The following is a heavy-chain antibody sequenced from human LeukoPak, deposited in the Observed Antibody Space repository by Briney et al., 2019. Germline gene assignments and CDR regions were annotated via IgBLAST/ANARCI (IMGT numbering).Heavy chain of an antibody. J-gene: IGHJ5*02. CDR2: MNPNSGNT. Sequence: GASVKVSCKASGYTFASYDINWVRQATGQGLEWMGWMNPNSGNTGYAQKFQGRVTITRNTSISTAYMELSSLRSEDTAVYYCARAGSSWKNWFDPWGQGTLVTVSS. D-gene: IGHD6-13*01. V-gene: IGHV1-8*03. CDR3: ARAGSSWKNWFDP. CDR1: GYTFASYD.